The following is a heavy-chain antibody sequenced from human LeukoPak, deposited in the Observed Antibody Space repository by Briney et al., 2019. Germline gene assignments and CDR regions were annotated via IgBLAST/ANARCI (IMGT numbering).Heavy chain of an antibody. J-gene: IGHJ4*02. V-gene: IGHV3-53*05. D-gene: IGHD6-19*01. CDR1: GFTVSSNY. CDR3: AKDGSYIAVAGVLDY. CDR2: IYSGGST. Sequence: GGSLRLSCAASGFTVSSNYMSWVRQAPGKGLGWVSVIYSGGSTYYADSVKGRFTISRDNSKNTLYLQMNSLRAEDTAVYYCAKDGSYIAVAGVLDYWGQGTLVTVSS.